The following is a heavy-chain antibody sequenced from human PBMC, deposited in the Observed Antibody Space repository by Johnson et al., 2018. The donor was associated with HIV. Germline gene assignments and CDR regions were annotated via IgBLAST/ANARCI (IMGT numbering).Heavy chain of an antibody. CDR3: ARGNMIVVVSGGFDI. D-gene: IGHD3-22*01. J-gene: IGHJ3*02. Sequence: VQLVESGGGLVQPGGSLRLSCEPSGFTFSSYWMSWVRQAPGKGLEWVANIKQDGSEKNYVDSVKGRFTISRDNAENSLSLQMNSLRAEDTAIYYCARGNMIVVVSGGFDIWGQGTMVTVPS. V-gene: IGHV3-7*01. CDR1: GFTFSSYW. CDR2: IKQDGSEK.